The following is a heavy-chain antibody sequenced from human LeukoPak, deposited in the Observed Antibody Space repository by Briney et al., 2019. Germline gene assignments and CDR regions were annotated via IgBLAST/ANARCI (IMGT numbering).Heavy chain of an antibody. CDR2: ISYDGSDK. CDR1: AFTFSNYG. J-gene: IGHJ6*03. Sequence: GRSLRLSCAASAFTFSNYGMHWVRLAPGKGLEWVAVISYDGSDKYYADSVKGRFTISRDNSKNTLYLQMSSLRAEDTAVYYCAKGGYSYGPYWYYYMAVWGKGTTVTVSS. CDR3: AKGGYSYGPYWYYYMAV. V-gene: IGHV3-30*18. D-gene: IGHD5-18*01.